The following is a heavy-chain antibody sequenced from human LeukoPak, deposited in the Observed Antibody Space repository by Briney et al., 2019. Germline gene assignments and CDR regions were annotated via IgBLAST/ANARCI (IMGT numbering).Heavy chain of an antibody. J-gene: IGHJ4*02. D-gene: IGHD2-15*01. V-gene: IGHV4-59*01. CDR3: ARHYCSDAKCHYFDY. CDR2: ISDSGST. Sequence: SETLSLTCTVSVGSISNYYWSWIRQPPGKGLEWIGFISDSGSTNYNPSLKSRVTLSADTSEKQVSLKLSSVTTADTAVYYCARHYCSDAKCHYFDYWGQGTLVSVSS. CDR1: VGSISNYY.